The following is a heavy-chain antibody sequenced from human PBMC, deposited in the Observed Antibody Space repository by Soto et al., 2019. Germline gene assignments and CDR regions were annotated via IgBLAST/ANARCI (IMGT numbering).Heavy chain of an antibody. V-gene: IGHV1-18*01. CDR2: ISAYNGNT. J-gene: IGHJ4*02. Sequence: GASVKVSCKASGYTFTSYGISWVRQAPGQGLEWMGWISAYNGNTNYAQKLQGRVTMTTDTSTSTAYMELRSLRSDDTAVYYCARWSHYYDSSGYPVDYWGQGTLVTVSS. D-gene: IGHD3-22*01. CDR1: GYTFTSYG. CDR3: ARWSHYYDSSGYPVDY.